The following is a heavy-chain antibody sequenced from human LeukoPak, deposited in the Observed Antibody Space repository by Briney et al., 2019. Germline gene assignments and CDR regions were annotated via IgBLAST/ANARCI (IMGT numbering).Heavy chain of an antibody. CDR1: GGSISSGGYS. V-gene: IGHV4-30-2*01. J-gene: IGHJ5*02. CDR2: IYHSGTT. Sequence: MTSQTLSLTCAVSGGSISSGGYSWNWIRQPPGRGRGWIGYIYHSGTTYYNPSLKSRVTISLDRSKNQFSLKLSSVTAADTAVYYCARETPLRYFGPWGQGTLVTVSS. CDR3: ARETPLRYFGP. D-gene: IGHD3-9*01.